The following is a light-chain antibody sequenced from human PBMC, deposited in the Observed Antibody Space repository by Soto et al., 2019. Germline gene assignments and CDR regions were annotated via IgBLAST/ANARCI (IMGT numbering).Light chain of an antibody. CDR2: GAS. CDR3: QQYGSSSWT. J-gene: IGKJ1*01. V-gene: IGKV3-20*01. Sequence: EIVLTQSPGTLPLSPGEGATLSCRASQSVTSTYLAWYQQKPGQAPRLLIYGASTRATGIPDRFSGSGSGTDFTLTISRLEPEDFAVYYCQQYGSSSWTFGQGTKVEIK. CDR1: QSVTSTY.